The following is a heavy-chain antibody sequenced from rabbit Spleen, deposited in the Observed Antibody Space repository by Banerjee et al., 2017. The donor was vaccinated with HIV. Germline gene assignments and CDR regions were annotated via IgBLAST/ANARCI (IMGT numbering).Heavy chain of an antibody. D-gene: IGHD6-1*01. CDR3: ARDQAINAYIGNGPDL. V-gene: IGHV1S45*01. Sequence: QEQLEESGGDLVKPGASLTLTCTASGIDFSSYYYMCWVRQAPGKGLEWIACIYAGSSASTYYASWAKGRFTISKASSTTVTLQMTSLTAADTATYFCARDQAINAYIGNGPDLWGPGTLVTVS. CDR2: IYAGSSAST. CDR1: GIDFSSYYY. J-gene: IGHJ6*01.